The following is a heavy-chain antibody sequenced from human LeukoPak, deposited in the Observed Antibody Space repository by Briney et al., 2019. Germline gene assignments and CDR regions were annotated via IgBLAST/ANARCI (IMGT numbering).Heavy chain of an antibody. D-gene: IGHD3-3*01. CDR2: LSESGGGT. Sequence: GGSLRLSCTASGFSISNYGMTWVRQAPGKGLEWVSSLSESGGGTHYADSVSGRFTMSRDNSKNMLYLQMNNLRAEDTAVYYCARVVRFLEWTPLVDAFDIWGQGTMVTVSS. V-gene: IGHV3-23*01. CDR1: GFSISNYG. CDR3: ARVVRFLEWTPLVDAFDI. J-gene: IGHJ3*02.